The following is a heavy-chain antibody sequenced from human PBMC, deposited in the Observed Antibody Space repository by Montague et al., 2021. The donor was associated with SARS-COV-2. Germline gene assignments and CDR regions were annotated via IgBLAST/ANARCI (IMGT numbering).Heavy chain of an antibody. CDR3: ARGPDSSGYYNDFDY. Sequence: SETLSLTRAVSGGSISSSHWFTWVRQPPGKGLEWIGGIYDSETIXYNPSLKRRVTISVDRTKNQFSLKLSSVTAADTAVYYCARGPDSSGYYNDFDYWGQGTLVTVSS. CDR2: IYDSETI. CDR1: GGSISSSHW. V-gene: IGHV4-4*02. D-gene: IGHD3-22*01. J-gene: IGHJ4*02.